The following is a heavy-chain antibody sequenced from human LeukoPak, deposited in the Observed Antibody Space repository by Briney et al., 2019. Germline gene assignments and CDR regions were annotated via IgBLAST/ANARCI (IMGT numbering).Heavy chain of an antibody. Sequence: SETLSLTCAVYGGSFSGYYWSWIRQPPGKGLEWIGEINHSGSTNYNPPLKSRVTISVDTSKNQFSLKLSSVTAADTAVYYCARGRIQLWSGNYYYGMDVWGKGTTATVSS. CDR1: GGSFSGYY. J-gene: IGHJ6*04. CDR2: INHSGST. V-gene: IGHV4-34*01. CDR3: ARGRIQLWSGNYYYGMDV. D-gene: IGHD5-18*01.